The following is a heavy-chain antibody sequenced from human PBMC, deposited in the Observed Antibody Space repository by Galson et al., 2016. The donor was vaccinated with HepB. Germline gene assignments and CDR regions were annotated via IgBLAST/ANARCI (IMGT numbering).Heavy chain of an antibody. CDR2: ISDYGTNI. V-gene: IGHV3-30*12. CDR3: STWGFTLGIDH. J-gene: IGHJ4*02. D-gene: IGHD3-16*01. CDR1: GFTFSKYG. Sequence: SLRLSCAASGFTFSKYGMHWVRQAPGKGLEWVAVISDYGTNINYADSVKGRFTISRDNSDETLFLQMHSLKTEDTATYYCSTWGFTLGIDHWGRGIQVTVSS.